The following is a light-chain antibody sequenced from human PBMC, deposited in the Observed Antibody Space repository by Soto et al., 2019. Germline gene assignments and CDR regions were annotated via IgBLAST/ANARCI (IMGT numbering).Light chain of an antibody. V-gene: IGLV1-47*01. Sequence: QSELTQPPSASGTPGQRVTISCSGSSSNIESNYVYWYQQLPGSAPKLLIYRNDQRPSGVPDRFSGSKSGTSASLAISGLRSEDEADYYCAAWDDSLSALVFGGGTKLTVL. CDR3: AAWDDSLSALV. CDR2: RND. J-gene: IGLJ3*02. CDR1: SSNIESNY.